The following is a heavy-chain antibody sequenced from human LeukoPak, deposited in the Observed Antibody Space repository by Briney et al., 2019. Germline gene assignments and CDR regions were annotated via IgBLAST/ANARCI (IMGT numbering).Heavy chain of an antibody. CDR2: IYYSGST. CDR1: GGSISSGGYY. Sequence: SETLSLTCTVSGGSISSGGYYWSWIRQHPGKGLEWIEHIYYSGSTYYNPSLKSRVTISVDTSKNQFSLKLSSVTAADTAVYYCAREGLFDDFWSGYPYFDYWGQGTLVTVSS. D-gene: IGHD3-3*01. J-gene: IGHJ4*02. CDR3: AREGLFDDFWSGYPYFDY. V-gene: IGHV4-31*03.